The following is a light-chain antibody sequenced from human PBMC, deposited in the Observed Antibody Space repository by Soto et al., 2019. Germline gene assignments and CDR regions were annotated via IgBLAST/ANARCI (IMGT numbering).Light chain of an antibody. Sequence: QSVLTQPPSVSGAPVPRVTVSFTGSSSNIGAGHHVHGYQQLPGTDPKLLIYNNDNRPSGVPDRFSGSKSGTSASLAISGLQAEEEAEYYCQSYDTSLSDVLFGGGTKLPVL. CDR1: SSNIGAGHH. CDR3: QSYDTSLSDVL. V-gene: IGLV1-40*01. CDR2: NND. J-gene: IGLJ2*01.